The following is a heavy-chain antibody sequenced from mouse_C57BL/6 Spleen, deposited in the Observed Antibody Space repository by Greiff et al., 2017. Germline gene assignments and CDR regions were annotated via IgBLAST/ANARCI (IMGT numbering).Heavy chain of an antibody. J-gene: IGHJ2*01. CDR3: ARDGKRGYFDY. D-gene: IGHD2-1*01. CDR1: GYTFTSYW. V-gene: IGHV1-52*01. CDR2: IDPSDSET. Sequence: QVQLQQPGAELVRPGSSVKLSCKASGYTFTSYWMHWVKQRPIQGLEWIGNIDPSDSETHYNQKFKDKATLTVDKSSSTAYMQLSSRTSEDSAVYYCARDGKRGYFDYWGQGTTLTVSS.